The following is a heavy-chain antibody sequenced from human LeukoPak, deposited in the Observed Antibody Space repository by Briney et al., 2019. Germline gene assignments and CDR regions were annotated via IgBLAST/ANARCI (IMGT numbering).Heavy chain of an antibody. D-gene: IGHD2-8*01. Sequence: GGSLRLSCVGSGFTFRSYEMNWVRQAPGKGLEWVAFIRYDGSNKYYADSVKGRFTISRDNSKNTLYLQMNSLRAEDTAVYYCAKAPRRYCTNGVCYYFDYWGQGTLVTVSS. CDR2: IRYDGSNK. J-gene: IGHJ4*02. CDR1: GFTFRSYE. CDR3: AKAPRRYCTNGVCYYFDY. V-gene: IGHV3-30*02.